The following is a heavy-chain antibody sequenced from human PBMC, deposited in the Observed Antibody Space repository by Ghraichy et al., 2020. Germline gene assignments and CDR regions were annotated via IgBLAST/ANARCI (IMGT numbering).Heavy chain of an antibody. CDR1: GGSFSNNY. CDR2: IYSSGNN. Sequence: SETLSLTCSVSGGSFSNNYWSWIRQPAGKGLEWLGRIYSSGNNNYNPSLQSRVTMSLDTSKKQFSLKLRSVTAADTAVYFCVREIATAGRSFDYWGQGTLVTVSS. J-gene: IGHJ4*02. D-gene: IGHD6-13*01. CDR3: VREIATAGRSFDY. V-gene: IGHV4-4*07.